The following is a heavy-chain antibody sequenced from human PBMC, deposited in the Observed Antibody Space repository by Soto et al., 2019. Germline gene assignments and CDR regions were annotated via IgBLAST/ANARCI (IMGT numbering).Heavy chain of an antibody. CDR3: ARHHGPTTSENWFDP. CDR2: ISTYSGDT. Sequence: ASVKVSCKASGYTFFTYDISWVRQAPGQGLEWMGWISTYSGDTKYAQKFQGRVTMTTDTSTTTAYLELRSLRSDDTAVYYCARHHGPTTSENWFDPWGQGTLVTAPQ. D-gene: IGHD5-12*01. V-gene: IGHV1-18*01. J-gene: IGHJ5*02. CDR1: GYTFFTYD.